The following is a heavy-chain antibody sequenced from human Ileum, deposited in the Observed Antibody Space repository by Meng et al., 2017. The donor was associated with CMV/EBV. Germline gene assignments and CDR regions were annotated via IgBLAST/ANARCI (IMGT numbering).Heavy chain of an antibody. CDR3: AKDPELGY. CDR2: VWYDENTK. Sequence: GESLKISCVGSGFSFSDYSMHWVRQAPGKGLEWVAFVWYDENTKLYADSVKGRFTISRDNSKNMFYLQMNSLREEDTAVYYCAKDPELGYWGQGTVVTVSS. J-gene: IGHJ4*02. D-gene: IGHD1-26*01. V-gene: IGHV3-30*02. CDR1: GFSFSDYS.